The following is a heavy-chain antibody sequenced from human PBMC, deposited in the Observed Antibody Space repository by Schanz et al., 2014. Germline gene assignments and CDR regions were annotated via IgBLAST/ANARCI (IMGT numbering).Heavy chain of an antibody. CDR1: GGTFSTYP. CDR3: ASSGAGYSSSWDFDY. D-gene: IGHD6-13*01. CDR2: IIPIHGIA. Sequence: QVQLVQSGAEVKKPGSSMKVSCKASGGTFSTYPINWLRQAPGQGLEWMGRIIPIHGIANYAQNFQGRVTMTADKSTFTAYMDVSSLRSEDTAVYYCASSGAGYSSSWDFDYWGHGTLVAVSS. J-gene: IGHJ4*01. V-gene: IGHV1-69*02.